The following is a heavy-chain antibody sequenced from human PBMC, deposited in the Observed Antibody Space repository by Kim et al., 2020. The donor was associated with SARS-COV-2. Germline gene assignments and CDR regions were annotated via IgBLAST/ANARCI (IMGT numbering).Heavy chain of an antibody. D-gene: IGHD3-10*01. Sequence: YADSVEGGFTVSRDSSTNTVYLKMNSLRAGDTALYYCAKCSYYDSGGFDYWGQGTLVTVSS. V-gene: IGHV3-23*01. CDR3: AKCSYYDSGGFDY. J-gene: IGHJ4*02.